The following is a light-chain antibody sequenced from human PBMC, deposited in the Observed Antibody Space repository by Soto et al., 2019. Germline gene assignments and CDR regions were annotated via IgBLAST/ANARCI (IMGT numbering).Light chain of an antibody. CDR3: QKYDSAPWT. CDR1: QGISNY. Sequence: DIQMTQSPSSLSASVRDRVTITCRASQGISNYLAWYQQKPGKVPKLLIYAASTLQSGVPSRFSGSGSGTDFTLTISSLQPEDVATYYFQKYDSAPWTFGQGNKVEIK. V-gene: IGKV1-27*01. J-gene: IGKJ1*01. CDR2: AAS.